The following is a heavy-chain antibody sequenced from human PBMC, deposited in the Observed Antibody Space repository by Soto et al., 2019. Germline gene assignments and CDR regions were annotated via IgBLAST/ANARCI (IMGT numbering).Heavy chain of an antibody. V-gene: IGHV4-59*01. CDR3: ARRSGYCSGGSCQNWFDP. J-gene: IGHJ5*02. CDR2: IYYSGST. CDR1: GGSIISYG. D-gene: IGHD2-15*01. Sequence: EILRLSSTVSGGSIISYGGRWIRQHTGKGLEWIGYIYYSGSTNYNPSLKSRVTISVDTSKNQFSLKLSSVTAADTAVYYCARRSGYCSGGSCQNWFDPWGQRTLVTVSS.